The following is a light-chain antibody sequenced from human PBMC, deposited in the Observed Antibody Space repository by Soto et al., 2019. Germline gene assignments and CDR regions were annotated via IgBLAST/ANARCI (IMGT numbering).Light chain of an antibody. Sequence: DIQMTQSPSTPSASVGERVTITCRASQSVSNWLAWYQQKPGKAPKLLIYVASTLHSGLPSRFSGSGSGTDFTLTISSLQPEDFATYYCQQSYSTLTFGGGTKVDNK. CDR3: QQSYSTLT. V-gene: IGKV1-39*01. CDR2: VAS. J-gene: IGKJ4*01. CDR1: QSVSNW.